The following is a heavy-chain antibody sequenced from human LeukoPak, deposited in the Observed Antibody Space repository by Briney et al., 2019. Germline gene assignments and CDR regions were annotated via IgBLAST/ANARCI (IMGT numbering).Heavy chain of an antibody. D-gene: IGHD2-21*02. CDR3: ARSGGDAIRPFDY. Sequence: ASVKVSCKASGYTFISYFLHWVRQAPGQGLEWMGIINPSGGSTRYAQKFQGRVTMTRDTSTSTVYMELSSLTSEDTAVYYCARSGGDAIRPFDYWGQGTLVTVSS. V-gene: IGHV1-46*01. CDR1: GYTFISYF. J-gene: IGHJ4*02. CDR2: INPSGGST.